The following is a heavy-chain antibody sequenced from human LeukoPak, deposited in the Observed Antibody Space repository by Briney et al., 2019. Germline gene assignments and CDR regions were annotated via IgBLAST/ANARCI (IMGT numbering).Heavy chain of an antibody. Sequence: SETLSLTCAVYGGSFSGYYWSWIRQPPGKGLEWIGEINHSGSTNYNPSLKSRVTISVDTSKNQFSLKLSSVTATDTAVYYCARRSRDTDSSNWYFDYWGQGTLVTVSS. V-gene: IGHV4-34*01. CDR2: INHSGST. D-gene: IGHD6-13*01. CDR3: ARRSRDTDSSNWYFDY. J-gene: IGHJ4*02. CDR1: GGSFSGYY.